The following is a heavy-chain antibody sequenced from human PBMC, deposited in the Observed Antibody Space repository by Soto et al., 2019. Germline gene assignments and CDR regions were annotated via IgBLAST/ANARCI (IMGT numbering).Heavy chain of an antibody. J-gene: IGHJ4*02. D-gene: IGHD3-10*01. CDR3: ASDSRSSLWFGNFDY. CDR2: IKQDGSEK. CDR1: GFTFSSYW. Sequence: GGSLRLSCAASGFTFSSYWMSWVRQAPGKGLEWVANIKQDGSEKYYVDSVKGRFTISRDNAKNSLYLQMNGLRAEDTDVYYCASDSRSSLWFGNFDYWGKGPLVPVSS. V-gene: IGHV3-7*03.